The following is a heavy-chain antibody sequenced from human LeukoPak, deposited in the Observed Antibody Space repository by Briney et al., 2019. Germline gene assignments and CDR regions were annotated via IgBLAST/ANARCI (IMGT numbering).Heavy chain of an antibody. CDR2: INAYNGDT. CDR3: ARWGLVAPGTYYYYYMDV. J-gene: IGHJ6*03. V-gene: IGHV1-18*01. CDR1: GYTFTHYG. D-gene: IGHD2-2*01. Sequence: ASVKVSCKASGYTFTHYGVSWVRQAPGQGLEWMGWINAYNGDTHYAQNLQGRLTMTTDTSTSTAFMELRSLRPVDTAVYYCARWGLVAPGTYYYYYMDVWGRGTTVTVSS.